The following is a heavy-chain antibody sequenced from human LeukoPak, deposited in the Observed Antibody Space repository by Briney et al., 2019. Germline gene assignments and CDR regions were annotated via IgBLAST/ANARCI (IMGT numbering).Heavy chain of an antibody. D-gene: IGHD6-19*01. CDR1: GFTFSSYA. V-gene: IGHV3-23*01. Sequence: GGSLRLSCAASGFTFSSYAMSWVRQAPGKGLEWVSAISGSGGSTYYADSVKGRFTISRDNSKNTLYLQMNSLRAEDTAVYYCARVPRIAVAGHFRGDSNWFDPWGQGTLVTVSS. J-gene: IGHJ5*02. CDR2: ISGSGGST. CDR3: ARVPRIAVAGHFRGDSNWFDP.